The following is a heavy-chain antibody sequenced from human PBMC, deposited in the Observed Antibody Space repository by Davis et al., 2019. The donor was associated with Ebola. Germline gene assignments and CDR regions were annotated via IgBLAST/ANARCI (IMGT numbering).Heavy chain of an antibody. V-gene: IGHV3-23*01. D-gene: IGHD6-13*01. CDR2: IGSSGGRT. CDR1: GFTFSMYG. Sequence: GGSLRLSCAASGFTFSMYGMSWVRQAPGKGLEWVSAIGSSGGRTYHANSVKGRFTISRDNYKNTVSLQMNSLRAEDTAVYYCARLRGEAGKIARYYFDYWGQGTLVTVSS. CDR3: ARLRGEAGKIARYYFDY. J-gene: IGHJ4*02.